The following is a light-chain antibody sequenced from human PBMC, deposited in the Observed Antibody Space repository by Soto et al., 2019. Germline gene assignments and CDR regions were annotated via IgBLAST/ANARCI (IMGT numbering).Light chain of an antibody. Sequence: QSALTQPASVSGSPGQSITISCTGTSSDIGSYNLVSWYQQHPGKAPKFMIYEGSKRPSGVSNRFSGSKSGNTASLTISGLQAEDEADYYCCSNAGSSSCVFGGGTKVTVL. V-gene: IGLV2-23*01. J-gene: IGLJ3*02. CDR2: EGS. CDR1: SSDIGSYNL. CDR3: CSNAGSSSCV.